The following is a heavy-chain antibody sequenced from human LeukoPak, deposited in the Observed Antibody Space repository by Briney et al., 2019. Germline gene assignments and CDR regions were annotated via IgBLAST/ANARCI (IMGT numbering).Heavy chain of an antibody. D-gene: IGHD3-16*01. CDR3: AKEGDQFRGYLDA. CDR2: IWHDGSVE. CDR1: GFRFSRRG. Sequence: GSLRLSGRASGFRFSRRGVQRVRQAPGEGLERVATIWHDGSVEKYADSVKGRFTISRDNSQNTLYLQMNSLRDDDTAVYYCAKEGDQFRGYLDAWGKGTTVTVSS. V-gene: IGHV3-33*06. J-gene: IGHJ6*03.